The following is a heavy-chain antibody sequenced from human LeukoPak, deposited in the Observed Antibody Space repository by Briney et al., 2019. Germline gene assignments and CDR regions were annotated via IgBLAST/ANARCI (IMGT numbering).Heavy chain of an antibody. CDR1: GFTFSSYG. J-gene: IGHJ6*02. CDR3: ARENVLAVAARDYYHGMDV. D-gene: IGHD6-19*01. CDR2: ISYDGSNK. V-gene: IGHV3-30*03. Sequence: GGSLRLSCAASGFTFSSYGMHWVRQAPGKGLEWVAVISYDGSNKYYADSVKGRFTVSRENAENSFYLQMNSLRGGDTAVYYCARENVLAVAARDYYHGMDVWGQGTTVTVSS.